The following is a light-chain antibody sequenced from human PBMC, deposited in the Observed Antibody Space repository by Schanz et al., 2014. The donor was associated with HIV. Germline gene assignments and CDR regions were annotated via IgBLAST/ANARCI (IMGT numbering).Light chain of an antibody. V-gene: IGLV2-8*01. CDR2: EID. CDR1: SGDIGGY. Sequence: QSALTQPPSASGSPGQSVTLSCAGTSGDIGGYISWYQHHPGKAPKLLISEIDKRPSGVPDRFSGSRSGNTARLTVSGLQAEDEAEYYCSSIGGDNSLLFGGGTQLTVL. CDR3: SSIGGDNSLL. J-gene: IGLJ2*01.